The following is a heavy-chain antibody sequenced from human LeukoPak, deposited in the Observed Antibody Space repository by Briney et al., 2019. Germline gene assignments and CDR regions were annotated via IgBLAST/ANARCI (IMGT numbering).Heavy chain of an antibody. CDR3: ASRGGRFDL. V-gene: IGHV4-34*01. CDR2: IYDGVST. J-gene: IGHJ5*02. CDR1: GGSFRVYY. Sequence: PLGTLCLTRAVYGGSFRVYYGGWVREPPRRGLWWIGEIYDGVSTNYNPSIKSRVDISVDTTKNRSSRKLSSVAAADTAVYYFASRGGRFDLWGEGALVTVSS. D-gene: IGHD1-26*01.